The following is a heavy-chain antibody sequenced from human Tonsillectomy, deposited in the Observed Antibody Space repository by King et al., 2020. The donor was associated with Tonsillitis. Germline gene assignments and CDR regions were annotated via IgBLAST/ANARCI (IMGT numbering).Heavy chain of an antibody. Sequence: QLQESGPGLVKPSETLSLACSVSGGSISRSSYYWGWIRQSPGKGLEWIGSIYHTGNTYYNPSLKSRVTISVDTSRNRFSLKLSSVTAADTAVYYCARPHENDFTSGYYTGADVFDIWGQGAMVTVSS. CDR2: IYHTGNT. V-gene: IGHV4-39*02. J-gene: IGHJ3*02. D-gene: IGHD3-3*01. CDR3: ARPHENDFTSGYYTGADVFDI. CDR1: GGSISRSSYY.